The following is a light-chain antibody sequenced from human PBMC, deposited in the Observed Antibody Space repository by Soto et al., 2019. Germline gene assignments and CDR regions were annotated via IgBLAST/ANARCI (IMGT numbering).Light chain of an antibody. V-gene: IGKV3-20*01. CDR2: GAS. CDR1: QSVSSN. CDR3: QQYDSSFRT. Sequence: EIVLTQSPGTLSLSPGERATLSCRASQSVSSNLAWYQQKPGQAPRLLIYGASSRATGIPDRFSGSGSGTDFTLTISRLEPEDFAVYHCQQYDSSFRTFGQGTKVDI. J-gene: IGKJ1*01.